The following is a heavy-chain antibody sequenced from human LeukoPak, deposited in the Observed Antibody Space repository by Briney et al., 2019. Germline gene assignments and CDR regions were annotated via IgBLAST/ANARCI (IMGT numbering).Heavy chain of an antibody. D-gene: IGHD3-10*01. Sequence: SQTLSLTCAMFGDSLSSNSAGWRWVRQSPSRGLEWLGRTYYRSTWYNDDAPSVKGRLTINPDTAKNQFSLQLKSVTAEDTALYYCVRGGLVRGAINSLIGFDVWGQGIMVTVSS. CDR3: VRGGLVRGAINSLIGFDV. CDR2: TYYRSTWYN. CDR1: GDSLSSNSAG. J-gene: IGHJ3*01. V-gene: IGHV6-1*01.